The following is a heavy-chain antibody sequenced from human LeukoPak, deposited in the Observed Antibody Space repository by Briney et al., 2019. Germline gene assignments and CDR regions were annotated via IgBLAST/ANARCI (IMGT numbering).Heavy chain of an antibody. V-gene: IGHV3-30*02. CDR3: ARESYCSSTSCYTVYYYYYYMDV. CDR2: IRYDGSNK. CDR1: GFTFSSYG. J-gene: IGHJ6*03. Sequence: GGSLRLSCSASGFTFSSYGMHWVRQAPGKGLEWVAFIRYDGSNKYYADSVKGRFTISRDNAKNSLYLQMNSLRAEDTAVYYCARESYCSSTSCYTVYYYYYYMDVWGKGTTVTVSS. D-gene: IGHD2-2*02.